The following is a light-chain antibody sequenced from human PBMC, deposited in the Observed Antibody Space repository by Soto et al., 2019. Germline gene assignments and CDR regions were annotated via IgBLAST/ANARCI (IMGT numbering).Light chain of an antibody. CDR3: QQAYITPYS. J-gene: IGKJ2*03. CDR2: AAS. CDR1: QGISSY. Sequence: DIQLTQSPSSLSASVGDRVTITCRVSQGISSYLNWYQQKSGEAPRLLIAASDLESGVPSRFSGSGSGTEFTLIISSLRPEDLATYYCQQAYITPYSFGQGTKLEI. V-gene: IGKV1-39*01.